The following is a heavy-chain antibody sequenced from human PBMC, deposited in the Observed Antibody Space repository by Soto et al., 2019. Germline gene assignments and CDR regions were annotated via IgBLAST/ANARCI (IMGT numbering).Heavy chain of an antibody. D-gene: IGHD2-2*01. Sequence: GGSLRLSCAASGFTFSSYWMHWVRQAPGKGLVWVSRINSDGSSTSYADSVKGRFTISRDNAKNTLYLQMNSLRAEDTAVYYCARVRGYCSSTSCYQNYYYYYYMDVWGKGTTVTVSS. CDR3: ARVRGYCSSTSCYQNYYYYYYMDV. CDR1: GFTFSSYW. CDR2: INSDGSST. V-gene: IGHV3-74*01. J-gene: IGHJ6*03.